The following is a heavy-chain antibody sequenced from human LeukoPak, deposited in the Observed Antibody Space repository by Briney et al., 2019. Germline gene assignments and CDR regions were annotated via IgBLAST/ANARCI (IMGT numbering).Heavy chain of an antibody. V-gene: IGHV4-59*08. J-gene: IGHJ5*02. CDR3: ARHRASLFDR. Sequence: SETLSLTCTVSGGSISNYYWTWIRQPPGKGLEWIGYIYYSGSTNYNPSLKSRVTISVDASKNQFSLKLSSVTAADTAVYYCARHRASLFDRWGQGTLVTVSS. CDR1: GGSISNYY. CDR2: IYYSGST.